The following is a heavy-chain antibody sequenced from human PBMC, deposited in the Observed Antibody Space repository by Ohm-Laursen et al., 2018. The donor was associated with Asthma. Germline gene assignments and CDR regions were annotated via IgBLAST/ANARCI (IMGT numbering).Heavy chain of an antibody. D-gene: IGHD4-23*01. CDR1: GGTISSGGHY. Sequence: SETLSLTCTVSGGTISSGGHYWNWIRQEPGKGLEWIGNIYDSGMTYYKASLKSRITISVDSSKNQLSLKLTSVTAADTAVYYCARGVDYGGNHLDSWGQGTLVTVS. CDR2: IYDSGMT. V-gene: IGHV4-31*03. CDR3: ARGVDYGGNHLDS. J-gene: IGHJ4*02.